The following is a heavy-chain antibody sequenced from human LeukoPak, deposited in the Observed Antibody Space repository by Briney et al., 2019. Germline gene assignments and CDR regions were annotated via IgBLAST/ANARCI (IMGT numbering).Heavy chain of an antibody. V-gene: IGHV3-23*01. CDR3: AKTTTGYSSGRFPGWPVDY. CDR1: GFTFSSYA. Sequence: GGSPRLSCAASGFTFSSYAMYWVRQAPGKGLEWVSGIFGSGGSTHYADSVKGRFTISRDNSKNTVYLQMNSLRAEDTAVYYCAKTTTGYSSGRFPGWPVDYWGQGTLVTVSS. J-gene: IGHJ4*02. CDR2: IFGSGGST. D-gene: IGHD6-19*01.